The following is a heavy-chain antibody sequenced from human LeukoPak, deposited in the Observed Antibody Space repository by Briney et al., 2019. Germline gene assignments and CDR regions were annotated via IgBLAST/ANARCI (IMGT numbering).Heavy chain of an antibody. CDR1: GFTLSSCA. CDR2: ISLDGATT. D-gene: IGHD3-9*01. CDR3: VKDHGWLLYS. V-gene: IGHV3-23*01. Sequence: GGSLRLSCAASGFTLSSCAMSWVRQAPGKGLEWVSGISLDGATTYYAGSVEGRFTISRDNSKNTLYLQMNSLRADDTAVYYCVKDHGWLLYSWGQGTLVTVSS. J-gene: IGHJ4*02.